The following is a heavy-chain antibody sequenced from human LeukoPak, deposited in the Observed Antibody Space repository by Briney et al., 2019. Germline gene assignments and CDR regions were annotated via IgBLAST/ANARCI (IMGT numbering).Heavy chain of an antibody. CDR2: IYYSGTT. CDR3: ARFMIREVSYFDF. J-gene: IGHJ4*02. CDR1: GGSISSSDFY. Sequence: SETLSLTCTVSGGSISSSDFYWSWIRQPPGKGLEWIGYIYYSGTTYYNPSLKSRLTISADTSKNQFSLKLSSVTAADTAVYYCARFMIREVSYFDFWGQGTLVTVSS. V-gene: IGHV4-30-4*08. D-gene: IGHD3-10*01.